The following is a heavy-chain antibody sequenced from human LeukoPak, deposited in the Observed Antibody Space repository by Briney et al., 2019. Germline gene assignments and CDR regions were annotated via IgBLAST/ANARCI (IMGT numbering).Heavy chain of an antibody. V-gene: IGHV1-46*01. CDR3: ARSIAAAEVDV. Sequence: ASVTDSCKASGDTFTSYYMHWVRQAPGQGLEWMGIINPSGGSTSYAQKYQGRVTMTRDMSTSTVYMELSSLRSEDTAVYYCARSIAAAEVDVWGKGTTVTISS. J-gene: IGHJ6*04. CDR1: GDTFTSYY. D-gene: IGHD6-13*01. CDR2: INPSGGST.